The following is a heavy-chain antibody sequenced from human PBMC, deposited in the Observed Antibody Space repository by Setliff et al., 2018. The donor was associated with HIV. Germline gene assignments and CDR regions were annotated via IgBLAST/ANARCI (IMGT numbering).Heavy chain of an antibody. J-gene: IGHJ3*01. CDR3: ARGWGHDGFDF. CDR1: GFTFSTYR. CDR2: ISSSSSYI. Sequence: PGGSLRLSCAASGFTFSTYRMNWVRQAPGKGLEWVSSISSSSSYIYYADSLKGRFTISRDNAKNSLYLQMNSLRAEDTAVYYCARGWGHDGFDFWGQGTMVTVSS. V-gene: IGHV3-21*01. D-gene: IGHD7-27*01.